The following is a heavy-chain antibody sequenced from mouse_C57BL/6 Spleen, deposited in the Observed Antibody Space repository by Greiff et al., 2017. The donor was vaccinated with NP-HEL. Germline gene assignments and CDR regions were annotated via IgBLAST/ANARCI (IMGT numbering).Heavy chain of an antibody. Sequence: EVKLMESGGGLVKPGGSLKLSCAASGFTFSDYGMHWVRQAPEKGLEWVAYISSGSSTIYYADKVKGRFTISRDNAKNTLFLQMTSLRSEDTAMYYCARKNGFEGAMDYWGQGTSVTVSS. J-gene: IGHJ4*01. CDR1: GFTFSDYG. V-gene: IGHV5-17*01. D-gene: IGHD2-2*01. CDR3: ARKNGFEGAMDY. CDR2: ISSGSSTI.